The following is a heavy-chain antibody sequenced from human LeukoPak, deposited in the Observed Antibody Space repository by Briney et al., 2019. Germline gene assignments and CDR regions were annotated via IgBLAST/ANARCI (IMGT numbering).Heavy chain of an antibody. D-gene: IGHD2-2*01. Sequence: ASVKVSCKASGYTFTGYYMHWVRQAPGQGLEWMGRTNPNSGGTNYAQKFQGRVTMTRDTSISTAYMELSRLRSDDTAVYYCASTRSENFFFDYWGQGTLVTVSS. CDR1: GYTFTGYY. CDR2: TNPNSGGT. J-gene: IGHJ4*02. CDR3: ASTRSENFFFDY. V-gene: IGHV1-2*06.